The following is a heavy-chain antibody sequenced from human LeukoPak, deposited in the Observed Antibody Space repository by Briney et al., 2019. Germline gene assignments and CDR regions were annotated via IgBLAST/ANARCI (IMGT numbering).Heavy chain of an antibody. D-gene: IGHD3-22*01. J-gene: IGHJ4*02. CDR3: AKRWADSSGSQHYFDF. V-gene: IGHV5-51*01. Sequence: GEALKISCKASGYSFSSYWIGWVRQMPGKGLEWMGIIYPGDSDTRYSPSFLGQVTFSADKSITTAYLQWSGLKPSDTAIYYCAKRWADSSGSQHYFDFWGQGTLVTVSS. CDR2: IYPGDSDT. CDR1: GYSFSSYW.